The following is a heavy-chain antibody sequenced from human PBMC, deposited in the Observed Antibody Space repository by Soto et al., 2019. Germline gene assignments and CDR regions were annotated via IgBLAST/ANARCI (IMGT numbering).Heavy chain of an antibody. V-gene: IGHV4-38-2*01. CDR1: DYSISNGYY. CDR2: IYYSGNT. Sequence: PSETLSLTCAFSDYSISNGYYWGWIRQPPGKGLEWIGSIYYSGNTYYNPSLKSRVTISVDTSKNQFSLKLNSVTAADTAVYYCARQRYGSGHNWFDSWGQGTLVTVSS. J-gene: IGHJ5*01. CDR3: ARQRYGSGHNWFDS. D-gene: IGHD3-10*01.